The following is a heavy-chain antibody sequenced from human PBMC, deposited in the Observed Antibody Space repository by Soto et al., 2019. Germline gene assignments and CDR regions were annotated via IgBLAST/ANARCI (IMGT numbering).Heavy chain of an antibody. Sequence: ASVKVSCKASGYTFTGYYMHWVRQAPGQGLEGMGWINPNSGGTNYAQKFQGRVTMTRDTSISTAYMELSRLRSDDTAAYDCAHQPNRGESDYWGEGTLVTVSS. D-gene: IGHD3-10*01. CDR3: AHQPNRGESDY. CDR2: INPNSGGT. CDR1: GYTFTGYY. V-gene: IGHV1-2*02. J-gene: IGHJ4*02.